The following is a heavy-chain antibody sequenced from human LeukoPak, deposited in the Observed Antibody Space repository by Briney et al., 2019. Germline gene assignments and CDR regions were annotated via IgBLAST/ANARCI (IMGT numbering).Heavy chain of an antibody. J-gene: IGHJ4*02. CDR3: ARSYNSAWLDY. CDR1: GSTVSSSY. Sequence: PGGSLRLSCAASGSTVSSSYMSWVRQAPGKGLEWVSIVYGGGSIYYADSVKGRFTTSRHNSNNTLDLQMNSLRTEDTAMYYCARSYNSAWLDYWGQGTLVTVSS. V-gene: IGHV3-53*04. CDR2: VYGGGSI. D-gene: IGHD6-19*01.